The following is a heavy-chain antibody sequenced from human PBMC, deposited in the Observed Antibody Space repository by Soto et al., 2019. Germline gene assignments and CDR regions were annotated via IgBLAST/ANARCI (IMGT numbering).Heavy chain of an antibody. CDR2: MNPNSGNT. D-gene: IGHD3-3*01. CDR1: GYTFTSYD. Sequence: ASVKVSCKASGYTFTSYDINWVRQATGQGLEWMGWMNPNSGNTGYAQKFQGKVTRTRNTSISTAYMELSSLRSEDTAVYYCAITHYDFWSGYSNPRRDVWAKRTTVTVSS. CDR3: AITHYDFWSGYSNPRRDV. V-gene: IGHV1-8*01. J-gene: IGHJ6*04.